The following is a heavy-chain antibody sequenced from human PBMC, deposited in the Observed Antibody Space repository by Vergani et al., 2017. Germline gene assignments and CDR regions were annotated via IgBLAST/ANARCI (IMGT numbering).Heavy chain of an antibody. Sequence: VQLVESGGGLVQPGGSLRLSCAASGFTFSDYYMSWIRQAPGKGLEWVSYISSSSSYTNYADSVKGRFTISRDNAKNSLYLQMNSLRAEDTAVYYCARDIAAAGTGGAFDIWGQGTMVTVSS. D-gene: IGHD6-13*01. CDR3: ARDIAAAGTGGAFDI. CDR2: ISSSSSYT. J-gene: IGHJ3*02. V-gene: IGHV3-11*06. CDR1: GFTFSDYY.